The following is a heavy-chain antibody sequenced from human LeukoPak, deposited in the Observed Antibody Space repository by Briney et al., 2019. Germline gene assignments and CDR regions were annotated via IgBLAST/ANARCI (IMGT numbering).Heavy chain of an antibody. Sequence: PSETLSLTCTVSGVSISSGGYYWSWIRQPPGKGLEWIGYIYHSGSTYYNPSLKSRVTISVDRSKNQFSLKLSSVTAADTAVYYCARVLYYYFDYWGQGTLVTVSS. V-gene: IGHV4-30-2*01. CDR3: ARVLYYYFDY. CDR1: GVSISSGGYY. J-gene: IGHJ4*02. D-gene: IGHD2-2*02. CDR2: IYHSGST.